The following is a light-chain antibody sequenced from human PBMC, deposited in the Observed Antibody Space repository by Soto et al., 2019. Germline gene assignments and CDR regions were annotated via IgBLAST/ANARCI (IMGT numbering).Light chain of an antibody. Sequence: EIVMTQSPATLSVSPGERATLSCRASQSVSSNLAWYQQKPGQAPRLLIYDASNRATGVPFRFSGSGSGTDFTHTISSLEPEDFAVYYCQQYGSSPPWTFGQGTKVDIK. CDR2: DAS. CDR1: QSVSSN. CDR3: QQYGSSPPWT. J-gene: IGKJ1*01. V-gene: IGKV3-20*01.